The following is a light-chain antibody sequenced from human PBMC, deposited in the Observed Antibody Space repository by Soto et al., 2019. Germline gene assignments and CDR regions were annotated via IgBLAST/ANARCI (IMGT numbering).Light chain of an antibody. CDR1: HYISMW. V-gene: IGKV1-5*01. J-gene: IGKJ1*01. Sequence: DIQMTQSPSTLSASVGDRVSFTCRASHYISMWLASYQQRPGKAPSLLITDASKLESGVPPRFNGSRSETEFTLTIRNLQPDDFATYYCQQYNSFPWTFGLGTKVEIK. CDR2: DAS. CDR3: QQYNSFPWT.